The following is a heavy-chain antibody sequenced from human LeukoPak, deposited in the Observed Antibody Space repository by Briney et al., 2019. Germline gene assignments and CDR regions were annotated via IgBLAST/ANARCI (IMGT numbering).Heavy chain of an antibody. J-gene: IGHJ5*02. D-gene: IGHD3-10*01. Sequence: PGGSLRLSCAASGFTFSSYGMHWVRQAPGKGLEWVAVIWYDGSNKYYADSVKGRFTISRDNPKNTLYLQMNSLRAEDTAVYYCAREAYYYGSGGNWFDPWGQGTLVTVSS. CDR2: IWYDGSNK. V-gene: IGHV3-33*01. CDR3: AREAYYYGSGGNWFDP. CDR1: GFTFSSYG.